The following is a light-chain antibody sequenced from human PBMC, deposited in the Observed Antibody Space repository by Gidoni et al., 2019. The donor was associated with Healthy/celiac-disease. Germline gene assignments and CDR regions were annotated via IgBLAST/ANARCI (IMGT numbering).Light chain of an antibody. CDR2: GKN. CDR1: SLRSYY. Sequence: SSELTQDPAVSVALGQTVRITCQGDSLRSYYASWYQPKPGQAPVLVIYGKNNRPSGIPDRFSGSSSGNTASLTITGAQAEDEADYYCNSRDSSGNHQVVFGGGTKLTVL. J-gene: IGLJ2*01. V-gene: IGLV3-19*01. CDR3: NSRDSSGNHQVV.